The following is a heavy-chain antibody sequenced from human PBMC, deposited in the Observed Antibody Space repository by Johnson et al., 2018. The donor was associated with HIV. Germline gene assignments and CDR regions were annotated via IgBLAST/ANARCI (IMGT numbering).Heavy chain of an antibody. Sequence: QVQLVESGGGVVQPGRSLRLSCAASGFTFSSYGMHWVRQAPGKGLEWVAIISYDGGSKYYADSVKGRFTVSRDNSKNTLYLQMNSLRAEDTAVYYCARGGSSGYMDDAFDIWGQGTMVTVSS. CDR3: ARGGSSGYMDDAFDI. CDR1: GFTFSSYG. V-gene: IGHV3-30*03. D-gene: IGHD1-26*01. CDR2: ISYDGGSK. J-gene: IGHJ3*02.